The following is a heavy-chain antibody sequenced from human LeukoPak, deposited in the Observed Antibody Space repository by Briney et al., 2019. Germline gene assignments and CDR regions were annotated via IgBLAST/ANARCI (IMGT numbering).Heavy chain of an antibody. J-gene: IGHJ4*02. CDR1: GFDFSSNW. D-gene: IGHD2-15*01. V-gene: IGHV3-74*01. CDR3: AKPPVGLGYCSGGSCYPFDY. Sequence: GGSLRLSCAASGFDFSSNWMHWVRHAPGQGLVWVSRIKGDGISTNYADSVKGRFTISRDIAKNTLYLQMNSLRAEDTGVYYCAKPPVGLGYCSGGSCYPFDYWGQGTLVTVSS. CDR2: IKGDGIST.